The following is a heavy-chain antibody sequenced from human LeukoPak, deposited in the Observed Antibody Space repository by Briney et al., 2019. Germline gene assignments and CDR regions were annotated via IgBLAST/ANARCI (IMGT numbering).Heavy chain of an antibody. V-gene: IGHV3-23*01. CDR1: GFTFSGYA. CDR3: ARHDTGDDFDL. D-gene: IGHD5-18*01. J-gene: IGHJ4*02. CDR2: ISGPGSTT. Sequence: GGSLRLSCAASGFTFSGYAMTWVRQAPGKGLEWVATISGPGSTTYYAASVKGRFTISRDNAKNSLFLQMDSLRAEDTGLYYCARHDTGDDFDLWGQGTPVTVSS.